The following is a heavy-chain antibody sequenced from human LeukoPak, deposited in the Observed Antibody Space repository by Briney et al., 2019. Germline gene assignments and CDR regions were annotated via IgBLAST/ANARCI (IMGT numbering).Heavy chain of an antibody. V-gene: IGHV4-39*01. CDR2: INHSGST. Sequence: SETLSLTCTVSGGSISSGGYYWSWIRQPPGKGLEWIGEINHSGSTNYNPSLKSRVTISVDTSKNQFSLKLSSVTAADTAVYYCARHGCSSTSCYNNWFDPWGQGTLVTVSS. D-gene: IGHD2-2*02. CDR3: ARHGCSSTSCYNNWFDP. J-gene: IGHJ5*02. CDR1: GGSISSGGYY.